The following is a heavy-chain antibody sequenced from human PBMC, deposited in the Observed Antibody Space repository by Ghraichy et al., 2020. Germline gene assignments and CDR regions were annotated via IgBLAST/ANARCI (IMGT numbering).Heavy chain of an antibody. V-gene: IGHV3-23*01. CDR3: AKDNPTYYDILTNLYYYYGMDV. Sequence: GGSLRLSCAASGFTFSSYAMSWVRQAPGKGLEWVSAISGSGGSTYYADSVKGRFTISRDNSKNTLYLQMNSLRAEDTAVYYCAKDNPTYYDILTNLYYYYGMDVWGQGTTVTVSS. CDR2: ISGSGGST. CDR1: GFTFSSYA. D-gene: IGHD3-9*01. J-gene: IGHJ6*02.